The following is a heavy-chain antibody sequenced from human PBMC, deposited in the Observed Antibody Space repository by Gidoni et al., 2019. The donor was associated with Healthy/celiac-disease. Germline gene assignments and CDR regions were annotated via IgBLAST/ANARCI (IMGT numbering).Heavy chain of an antibody. V-gene: IGHV3-21*01. CDR2: ISSSSSYI. CDR1: GFTFSSYS. J-gene: IGHJ4*02. CDR3: ARDPRPYTAMVMGGHY. Sequence: EVQLVESGGGLVKPGGSLRLSCAASGFTFSSYSMNWVRQAPGKGLEWVASISSSSSYIYYADSVKGRFTISRDNAKNSLYLQMNSLRAEDTAVYYCARDPRPYTAMVMGGHYWGQGTLVTVSS. D-gene: IGHD5-18*01.